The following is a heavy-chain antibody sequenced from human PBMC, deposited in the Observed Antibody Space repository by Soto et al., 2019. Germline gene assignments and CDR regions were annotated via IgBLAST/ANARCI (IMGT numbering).Heavy chain of an antibody. CDR3: VRHNWGYYFDY. J-gene: IGHJ4*02. CDR1: GGSISSYF. Sequence: QVQLQESGPGLVKPSETLSLTCTVSGGSISSYFWSWIRQPPGKGLEWIGYIHYSGSTNNYNPSLKSRVIISVDTSKNQFSLKLSSVTAADTAVYYCVRHNWGYYFDYWGQGTLVTVSS. D-gene: IGHD7-27*01. CDR2: IHYSGSTN. V-gene: IGHV4-59*08.